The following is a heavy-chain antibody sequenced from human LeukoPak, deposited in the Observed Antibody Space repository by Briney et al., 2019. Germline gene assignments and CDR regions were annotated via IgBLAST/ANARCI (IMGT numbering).Heavy chain of an antibody. V-gene: IGHV1-69*04. CDR1: GGTFSSYA. CDR3: ARGGAHTDAFDI. CDR2: IIPILGIA. J-gene: IGHJ3*02. Sequence: GASVKASCKASGGTFSSYAISWVRQAPGQGLEWMGRIIPILGIANYAQKFQGRVTITADKSTSTAYMELSSLGSEDTAVYYCARGGAHTDAFDIWGQGTMVTVSS. D-gene: IGHD3-16*01.